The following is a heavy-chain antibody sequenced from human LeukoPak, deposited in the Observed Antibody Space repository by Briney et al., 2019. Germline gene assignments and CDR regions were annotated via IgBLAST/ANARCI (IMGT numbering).Heavy chain of an antibody. J-gene: IGHJ5*02. CDR2: IYTSGST. Sequence: NPSETLSLTCTVSGGSISSGSYYWSWIRQPAGKGLEWIGRIYTSGSTNYNPSLKSRVTISVDTSKNQFSLKLSSVTAADTAVYYRARWGSSSWYGYNWFDPWGQGTLVTVSS. CDR3: ARWGSSSWYGYNWFDP. CDR1: GGSISSGSYY. V-gene: IGHV4-61*02. D-gene: IGHD6-13*01.